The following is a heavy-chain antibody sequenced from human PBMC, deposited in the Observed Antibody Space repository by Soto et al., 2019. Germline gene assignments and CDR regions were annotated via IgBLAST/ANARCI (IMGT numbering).Heavy chain of an antibody. V-gene: IGHV3-30-3*01. CDR3: ARRLTRTVSALGY. D-gene: IGHD6-19*01. Sequence: QVHLVESGGGVVQAGRSLRLSCTASGLTLNFFSIHWVRQAPGTGLEWVSVISEDGGNKYFAESVRGRFLISRDNSKNTVYLQMNSLRLEDTAVYFCARRLTRTVSALGYWGQGTLVSVSS. CDR1: GLTLNFFS. J-gene: IGHJ4*02. CDR2: ISEDGGNK.